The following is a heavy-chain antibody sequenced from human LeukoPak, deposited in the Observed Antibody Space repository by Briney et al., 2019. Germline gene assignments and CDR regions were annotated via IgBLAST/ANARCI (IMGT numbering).Heavy chain of an antibody. J-gene: IGHJ4*02. CDR3: ARDRGFLSFDY. CDR1: GFTFSNNW. Sequence: GGSLRLSCAASGFTFSNNWISWVRQAPGKGLEWVANINQDGSENNFVDSVRGRFTISRDNAKNSLYLQMNSLRAEDTAVYYCARDRGFLSFDYWGQGTQVTVSS. D-gene: IGHD2/OR15-2a*01. V-gene: IGHV3-7*01. CDR2: INQDGSEN.